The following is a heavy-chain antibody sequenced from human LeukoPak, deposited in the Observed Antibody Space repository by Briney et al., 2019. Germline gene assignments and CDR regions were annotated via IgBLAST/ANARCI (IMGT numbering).Heavy chain of an antibody. J-gene: IGHJ4*01. CDR3: VTARYGDYPAAEWSY. CDR2: ISAYNGNT. Sequence: GASVKVSCKASGYTFTSYDINWVRQAPGQGLEWMGWISAYNGNTNYAQKLQGRVTMTTDTSTSTAYMELRSLRSDDTAVYYCVTARYGDYPAAEWSYWGQGTLVTVSS. D-gene: IGHD4-17*01. V-gene: IGHV1-18*01. CDR1: GYTFTSYD.